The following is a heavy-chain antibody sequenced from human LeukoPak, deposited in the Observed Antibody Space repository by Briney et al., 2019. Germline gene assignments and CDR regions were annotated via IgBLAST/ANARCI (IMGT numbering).Heavy chain of an antibody. CDR2: IYYSGST. CDR3: AREFRGYYYDSSGYYSGFDY. CDR1: GGSISSYY. D-gene: IGHD3-22*01. Sequence: SSETLSLTCTVSGGSISSYYWSWIRQPPGKGLEWIGYIYYSGSTNYNPSLKSRVTISVDTSKNQFSLKLSSVTAADTAVYYCAREFRGYYYDSSGYYSGFDYWGQGTLVTVSS. V-gene: IGHV4-59*01. J-gene: IGHJ4*02.